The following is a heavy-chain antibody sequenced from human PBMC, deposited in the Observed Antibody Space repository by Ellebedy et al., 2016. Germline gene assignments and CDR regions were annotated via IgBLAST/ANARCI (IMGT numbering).Heavy chain of an antibody. CDR3: VYDFWSGYYFNADV. Sequence: GGSLRLXXAASGFTFSSYAMSWVRQAPGKGLEWVSSISSSSSYIYYADSVKGRFTISRDNAKNSLYLQMNSLRAEDTAVYYCVYDFWSGYYFNADVWGKGTTVTVSS. J-gene: IGHJ6*04. V-gene: IGHV3-21*01. CDR2: ISSSSSYI. D-gene: IGHD3-3*01. CDR1: GFTFSSYA.